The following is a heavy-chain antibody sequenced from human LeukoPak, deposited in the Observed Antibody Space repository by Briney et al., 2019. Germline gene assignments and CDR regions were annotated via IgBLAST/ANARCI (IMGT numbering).Heavy chain of an antibody. V-gene: IGHV4-61*01. CDR1: GGSVSSGSYY. D-gene: IGHD5-12*01. CDR3: VRDLVATIDHYYYGMDV. J-gene: IGHJ6*02. Sequence: SETLSLTCIVSGGSVSSGSYYWSWIRQPPGRGLECIRCTYNRVRTNYNPSLKSRVTITVDTSKNQLSLTLSSVTAADTAVYFCVRDLVATIDHYYYGMDVWGQGTTVSVS. CDR2: TYNRVRT.